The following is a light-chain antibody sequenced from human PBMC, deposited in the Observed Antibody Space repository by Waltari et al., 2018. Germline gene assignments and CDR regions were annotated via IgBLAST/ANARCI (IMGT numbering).Light chain of an antibody. J-gene: IGKJ2*01. CDR2: GAS. CDR3: QHYDNWPPYT. V-gene: IGKV3-15*01. Sequence: EVVMTQSPATLSVSPGERATLSCRASQSVSSNLAWYQQKPGQAPRLLIYGASTRATGIPTRFIGSGSGTEFTLTINSLQSEDFAVYYCQHYDNWPPYTFGPGTKLEI. CDR1: QSVSSN.